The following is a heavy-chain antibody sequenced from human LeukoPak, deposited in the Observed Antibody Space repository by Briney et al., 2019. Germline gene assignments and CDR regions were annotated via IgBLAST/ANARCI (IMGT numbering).Heavy chain of an antibody. Sequence: GGSLRLSCAASGFTFSSYAMSWVRQAPGKGLEWVAVISYDGSNKYYADSVKGRFTISRDNSKNTLYLRMNSLRAEDTAVYYCAKDIREYSSSWYDGWFDPWGQGTLVTVSS. D-gene: IGHD6-13*01. CDR3: AKDIREYSSSWYDGWFDP. CDR1: GFTFSSYA. V-gene: IGHV3-30-3*01. J-gene: IGHJ5*02. CDR2: ISYDGSNK.